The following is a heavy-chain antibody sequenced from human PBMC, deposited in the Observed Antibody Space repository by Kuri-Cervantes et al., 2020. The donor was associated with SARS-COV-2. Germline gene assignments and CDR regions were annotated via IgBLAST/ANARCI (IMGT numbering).Heavy chain of an antibody. V-gene: IGHV3-48*01. Sequence: GGSLRLSCAASGFTFSSYSMNWVRQAPGKGLEWVSYISSSSSTIYYADSVKGRFTISRDNAKNSLYLQMNSLRAEDTAVYYCAKDLGRAGSGSFHAFDIWGQGTMVTVSS. CDR2: ISSSSSTI. CDR1: GFTFSSYS. J-gene: IGHJ3*02. CDR3: AKDLGRAGSGSFHAFDI. D-gene: IGHD1-26*01.